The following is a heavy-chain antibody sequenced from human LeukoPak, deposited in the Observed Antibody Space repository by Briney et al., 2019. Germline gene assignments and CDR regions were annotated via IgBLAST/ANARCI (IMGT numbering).Heavy chain of an antibody. CDR3: GKDLNYGLDY. Sequence: GGSLRLSCKASGFIFSTYAMSWVRQAPGKGLEWVSALSGSGDKTYYAHSVKGRFTISRDNSKNTAYLQMNSLRAEDTAVYYCGKDLNYGLDYWGQGPLVTVSS. CDR1: GFIFSTYA. D-gene: IGHD4-11*01. V-gene: IGHV3-23*01. CDR2: LSGSGDKT. J-gene: IGHJ4*02.